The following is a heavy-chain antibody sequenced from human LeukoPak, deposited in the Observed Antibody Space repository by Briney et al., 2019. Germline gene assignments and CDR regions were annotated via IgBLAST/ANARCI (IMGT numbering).Heavy chain of an antibody. V-gene: IGHV3-30*02. Sequence: PGGSLRLSCAASGFTFSSYGMHWVRQAPGKGLEWVAFIRYDGSNKYYADSVKGRFTISRDNSKNTLYLQMNSLRAEDTAVYYCARDWDGYNSRDYYYYGMDVWGQGTTVTVSS. D-gene: IGHD5-24*01. CDR1: GFTFSSYG. J-gene: IGHJ6*02. CDR2: IRYDGSNK. CDR3: ARDWDGYNSRDYYYYGMDV.